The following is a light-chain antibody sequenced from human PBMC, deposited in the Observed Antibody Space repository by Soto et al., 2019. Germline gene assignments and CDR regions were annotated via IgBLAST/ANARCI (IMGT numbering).Light chain of an antibody. V-gene: IGKV1-39*01. CDR3: QHRYSAPLT. J-gene: IGKJ3*01. Sequence: DIQMTQSPSSLSASVGDRVTITCRASQSISSYLNWYQQKPGKAPNLLIYAASSLQSGVPSKLSGSGSGTDFTLTITILQREDFATYYCQHRYSAPLTFGPGTKGDIK. CDR2: AAS. CDR1: QSISSY.